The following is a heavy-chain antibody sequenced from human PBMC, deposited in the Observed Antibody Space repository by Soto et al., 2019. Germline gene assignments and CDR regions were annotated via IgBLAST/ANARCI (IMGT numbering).Heavy chain of an antibody. CDR2: IWYDGSNN. CDR1: GFTFSNYG. D-gene: IGHD4-17*01. V-gene: IGHV3-33*01. Sequence: QVQLVESGGGVVQPGGSLRLSCAASGFTFSNYGMHWVRQAPGKGLESVAVIWYDGSNNYYADSVKGRFTISRDNSKNTMYLQVDILRAEDTAVYYSARAYAPYYGMDVWGQGTTVTVSS. CDR3: ARAYAPYYGMDV. J-gene: IGHJ6*02.